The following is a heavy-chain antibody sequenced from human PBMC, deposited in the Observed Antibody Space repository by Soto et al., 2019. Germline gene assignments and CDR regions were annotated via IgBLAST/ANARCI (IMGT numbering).Heavy chain of an antibody. CDR2: ISHSETT. J-gene: IGHJ4*02. CDR3: ARFGVGDLNDN. D-gene: IGHD3-3*01. V-gene: IGHV4-30-4*01. Sequence: SETLSLTCSVSGSYITSGDYHWTWIRQAPGKGLEWIGYISHSETTYYSPSLKNRITISLDISMNQFSLRLHSVTAADTAVYFCARFGVGDLNDNWGQGTLVTVSS. CDR1: GSYITSGDYH.